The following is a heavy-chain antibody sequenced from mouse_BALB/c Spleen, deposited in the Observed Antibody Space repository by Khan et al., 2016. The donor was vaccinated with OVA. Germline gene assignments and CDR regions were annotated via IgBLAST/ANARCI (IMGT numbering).Heavy chain of an antibody. CDR2: INTYTGEP. V-gene: IGHV9-3-1*01. Sequence: QVQLKESGPELKKPGETVKISCKASGHTFTTFGMNWVKQAPGKGLKWMGWINTYTGEPTYADDFNGRFAFSLEASASPAYLQINNLTNEDTATNFWARPPSLSYAMDNWGQGTSVTVSS. CDR3: ARPPSLSYAMDN. CDR1: GHTFTTFG. J-gene: IGHJ4*01.